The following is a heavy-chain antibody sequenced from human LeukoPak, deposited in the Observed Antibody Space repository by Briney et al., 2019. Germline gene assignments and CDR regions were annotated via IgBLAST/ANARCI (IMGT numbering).Heavy chain of an antibody. V-gene: IGHV3-7*01. CDR2: IKQDGSEK. CDR3: ARDKMIRGAFDI. Sequence: GGSLRLSCEASGFTFSSYWMSWVRQAPGKGLEWVANIKQDGSEKYYVDSVKGRFTISRDNAKNSLYLQMNSLRAEDTAVYYCARDKMIRGAFDIWGQGTMVTVSS. CDR1: GFTFSSYW. J-gene: IGHJ3*02. D-gene: IGHD3-16*01.